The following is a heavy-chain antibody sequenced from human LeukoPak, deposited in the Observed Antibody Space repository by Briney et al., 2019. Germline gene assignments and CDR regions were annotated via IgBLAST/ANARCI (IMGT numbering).Heavy chain of an antibody. D-gene: IGHD3-22*01. J-gene: IGHJ4*02. CDR1: GGTFSSYA. V-gene: IGHV1-69*05. CDR3: ARDIWARTYYYDSSGDY. Sequence: ASVKVSCKASGGTFSSYAISWVRQAPGQGLEWMGGIIPIFGAANYAQKFQGRVTITTDESTSTAYMELSSLRSEDTAVYYCARDIWARTYYYDSSGDYWGQGTLVTVSS. CDR2: IIPIFGAA.